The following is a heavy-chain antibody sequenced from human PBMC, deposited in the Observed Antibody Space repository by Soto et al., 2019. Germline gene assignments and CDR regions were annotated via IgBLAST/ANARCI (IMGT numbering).Heavy chain of an antibody. J-gene: IGHJ4*02. V-gene: IGHV5-51*01. CDR2: IYPSDSDT. Sequence: PGESLKISCQVSGYAFTMYWIGWVGQVPGKGLEWMGIIYPSDSDTRYSPSFQGQVTISADQSINTAYLQWDSLKASDTAIYYCARPANTVADHFDLWGQGTPVTVSS. CDR3: ARPANTVADHFDL. CDR1: GYAFTMYW. D-gene: IGHD4-17*01.